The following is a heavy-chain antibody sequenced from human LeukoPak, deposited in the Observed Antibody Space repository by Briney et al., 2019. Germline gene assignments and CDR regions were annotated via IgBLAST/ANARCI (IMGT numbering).Heavy chain of an antibody. J-gene: IGHJ4*02. D-gene: IGHD6-13*01. Sequence: SETRSLTCTVSGASIRHYYWSWIRQPAGKGLEWIGRIVPSGSTNYNPSLKSRVTMSVVTSKNQFSLKLNSVTAADPAVYYCAKEGAAPGPDFDYWGQGTLVIVSS. CDR1: GASIRHYY. V-gene: IGHV4-4*07. CDR3: AKEGAAPGPDFDY. CDR2: IVPSGST.